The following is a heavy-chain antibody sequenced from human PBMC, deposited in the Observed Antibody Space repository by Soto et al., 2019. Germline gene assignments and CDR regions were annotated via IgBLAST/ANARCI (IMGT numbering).Heavy chain of an antibody. J-gene: IGHJ6*02. CDR3: ARDGFDILTGYHIGGMDV. CDR1: GFTFSRYS. V-gene: IGHV3-21*01. D-gene: IGHD3-9*01. Sequence: PGESLKISCAASGFTFSRYSFNWVRQAPGKGLEWVSSISGDVLYISYAESVKGRFTISRDNAKNSLYLQMNSLRAEDTAVYYCARDGFDILTGYHIGGMDVWGQGTTVTVSS. CDR2: ISGDVLYI.